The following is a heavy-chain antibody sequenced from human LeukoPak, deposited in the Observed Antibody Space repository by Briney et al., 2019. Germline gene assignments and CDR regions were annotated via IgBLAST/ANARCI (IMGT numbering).Heavy chain of an antibody. V-gene: IGHV3-15*01. CDR2: IKSKTDGGTT. J-gene: IGHJ4*02. CDR1: GFTFGSYS. CDR3: TTDGYDILTGYYY. Sequence: GGSLRLSCAASGFTFGSYSMNWVRQAPGKGLEWVGRIKSKTDGGTTDYAAPVKGRFTISRDDSKNTLYLQMNSLKTEDTAVYYCTTDGYDILTGYYYWGQGTLVTVSS. D-gene: IGHD3-9*01.